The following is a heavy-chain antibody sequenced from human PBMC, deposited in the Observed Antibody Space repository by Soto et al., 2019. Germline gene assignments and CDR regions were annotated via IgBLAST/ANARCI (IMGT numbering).Heavy chain of an antibody. CDR3: ATAVDYDFWSGTTHYGMDV. J-gene: IGHJ6*02. CDR1: GLTFSQYW. CDR2: ISDDGTIT. Sequence: GGSLRLSCAASGLTFSQYWMHWVRQAPGQGLVWVSRISDDGTITDYADSVKGRFTVSRDNARNTHSLQMNSLRSEDTAVYFCATAVDYDFWSGTTHYGMDVWGQGTTVTVSS. V-gene: IGHV3-74*01. D-gene: IGHD3-3*01.